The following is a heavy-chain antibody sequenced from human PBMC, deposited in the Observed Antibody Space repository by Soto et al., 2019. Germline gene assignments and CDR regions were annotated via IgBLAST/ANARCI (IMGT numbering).Heavy chain of an antibody. D-gene: IGHD3-3*01. J-gene: IGHJ4*02. CDR3: ARGGVSTRTFDY. CDR1: GYNFAGYW. Sequence: GESLKISCKGSGYNFAGYWIAWVRQMPGKGLELMGIIYPSDSDTRFRPSFQGQVTISADKSISSAYLQWSSLRASDTAMYYCARGGVSTRTFDYWGQGTPVTVSS. V-gene: IGHV5-51*01. CDR2: IYPSDSDT.